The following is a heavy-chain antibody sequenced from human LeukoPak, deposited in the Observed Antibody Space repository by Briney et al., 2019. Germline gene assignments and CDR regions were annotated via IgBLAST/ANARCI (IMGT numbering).Heavy chain of an antibody. Sequence: PGGSLRLSCAATGFSFDDYAMHWVRQAPGKGLEWVSGISWNSDSTGYADSVKGRFTISRDNAKNSLYLEMNSLRHEDTALYFCAKGIGYSYGYVDYWGQGTLVTVSS. CDR3: AKGIGYSYGYVDY. V-gene: IGHV3-9*01. CDR2: ISWNSDST. CDR1: GFSFDDYA. J-gene: IGHJ4*02. D-gene: IGHD5-18*01.